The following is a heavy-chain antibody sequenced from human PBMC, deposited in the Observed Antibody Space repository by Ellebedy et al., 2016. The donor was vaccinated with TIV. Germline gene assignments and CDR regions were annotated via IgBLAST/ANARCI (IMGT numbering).Heavy chain of an antibody. CDR2: IFPIFGSA. D-gene: IGHD4-11*01. J-gene: IGHJ4*02. V-gene: IGHV1-69*13. CDR3: ARGPEGLPDYFDH. CDR1: GGTFSSNA. Sequence: AASVKVSCKASGGTFSSNAISWVRQAPGQGLEWMGGIFPIFGSANYAQNFQGRVTITADESTTTGYMELSSLRSDDTAVFYCARGPEGLPDYFDHWGQGTLVTVSS.